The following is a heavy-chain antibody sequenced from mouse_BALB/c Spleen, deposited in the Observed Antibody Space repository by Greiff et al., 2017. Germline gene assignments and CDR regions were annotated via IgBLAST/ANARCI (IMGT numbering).Heavy chain of an antibody. D-gene: IGHD2-4*01. CDR2: ISYSGST. V-gene: IGHV3-8*02. Sequence: EVQLQESGPSLVKPSQTLSLTCSVTGDSITSGYWNWIRKFPGNKLEYMGYISYSGSTYYNPSLKSRISITRDTSKNQYYLQLNSVTTEDTATYYCARVMDMITTGYAMDYWGQGTSVTVSS. J-gene: IGHJ4*01. CDR3: ARVMDMITTGYAMDY. CDR1: GDSITSGY.